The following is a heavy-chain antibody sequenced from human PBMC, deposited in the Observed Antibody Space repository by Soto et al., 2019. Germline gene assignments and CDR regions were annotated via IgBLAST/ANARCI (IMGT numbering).Heavy chain of an antibody. CDR2: IKTDGSST. CDR3: TRGKFDP. CDR1: GFTFSSYW. Sequence: GGSLRLSCAASGFTFSSYWMHWVRQAPGKGLVWVSRIKTDGSSTNYADSVKGRFTISRDNAKNTLYLQMNSLRPEDTAVYYCTRGKFDPWGQGTLVTVSS. V-gene: IGHV3-74*01. J-gene: IGHJ5*02.